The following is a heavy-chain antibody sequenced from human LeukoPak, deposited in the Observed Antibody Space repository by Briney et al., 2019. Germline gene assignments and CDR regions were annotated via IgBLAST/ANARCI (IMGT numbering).Heavy chain of an antibody. Sequence: SETLSLTCAVSGGSINSYYWSWTRQPPGQGLEWIAYIYSSGDSNYNPSFKSRVTISVDTSKNQFSLKLTSVAAADTAIYYCARQPSGTAAFDIWGQGTMVIVSS. CDR2: IYSSGDS. CDR1: GGSINSYY. CDR3: ARQPSGTAAFDI. D-gene: IGHD1/OR15-1a*01. V-gene: IGHV4-59*08. J-gene: IGHJ3*02.